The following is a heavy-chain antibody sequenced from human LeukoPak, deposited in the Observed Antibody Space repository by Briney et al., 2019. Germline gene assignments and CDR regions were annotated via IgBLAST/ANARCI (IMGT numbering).Heavy chain of an antibody. J-gene: IGHJ3*02. CDR3: ARESIHYDILTGYYRKDDAFDI. D-gene: IGHD3-9*01. Sequence: ASGKVSCKASGYTFTCYYMHWVRQAPGLGLEWMGWINPNSGGTNYAQKFQGRVTMTRDTSISTAHMELSRLRSDDTAVYYCARESIHYDILTGYYRKDDAFDIWGQGTMVTVSS. V-gene: IGHV1-2*02. CDR2: INPNSGGT. CDR1: GYTFTCYY.